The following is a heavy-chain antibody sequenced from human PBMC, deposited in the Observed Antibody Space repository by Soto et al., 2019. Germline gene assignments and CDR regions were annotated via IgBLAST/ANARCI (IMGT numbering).Heavy chain of an antibody. CDR2: IYYSGST. CDR1: GGSIKNYY. J-gene: IGHJ6*02. Sequence: SETLSLTCTASGGSIKNYYWSWIRQSPGKGLEYIGYIYYSGSTNYNPSLKSRVTISVDTSKMQFSLRLSSVTAADTAVYYCARAPFVAAPVDVWGPGTTVTVSS. V-gene: IGHV4-59*01. CDR3: ARAPFVAAPVDV. D-gene: IGHD6-13*01.